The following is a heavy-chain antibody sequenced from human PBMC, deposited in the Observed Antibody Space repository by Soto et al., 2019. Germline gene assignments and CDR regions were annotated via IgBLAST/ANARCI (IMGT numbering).Heavy chain of an antibody. Sequence: EVQLVESGGGLVQPGGSLRLSCAASGFTFSNYAMLWVRQAPGKGLESVSAISSNGGSTYYANSVKGRVTISRDNSKDTLYLQRGSLRAEDMAVYYCAKARGYCSGANCYFDYWGQGTLVTVSS. V-gene: IGHV3-64*01. D-gene: IGHD2-15*01. J-gene: IGHJ4*02. CDR3: AKARGYCSGANCYFDY. CDR1: GFTFSNYA. CDR2: ISSNGGST.